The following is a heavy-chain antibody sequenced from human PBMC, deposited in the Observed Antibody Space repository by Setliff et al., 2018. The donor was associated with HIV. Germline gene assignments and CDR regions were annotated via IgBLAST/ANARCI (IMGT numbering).Heavy chain of an antibody. Sequence: LSLTCAVYGGSFNDYYWSWIRQSPGKGLEWIGYIYFSGSTSYNPSLKSRLTISVDTSKNQFSVKLNSVTAADTAVYYCARSKISGSNHETYGFDVWGQGTTVTVSS. V-gene: IGHV4-34*09. D-gene: IGHD1-26*01. CDR3: ARSKISGSNHETYGFDV. J-gene: IGHJ6*02. CDR2: IYFSGST. CDR1: GGSFNDYY.